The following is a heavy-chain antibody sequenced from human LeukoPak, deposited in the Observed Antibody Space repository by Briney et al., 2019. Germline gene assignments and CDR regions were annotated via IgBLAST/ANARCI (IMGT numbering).Heavy chain of an antibody. CDR2: ISGSGGST. Sequence: PGGSLRLSCAASGFTFSSYAMSWVRQAPGKGLEWVSAISGSGGSTYYADSVKGRFTISRDNSKNTLYLQMNSLRAEDTAVYYCAKDYYDSSGYYYFQLVYFDYWGRGTLVTVSS. V-gene: IGHV3-23*01. D-gene: IGHD3-22*01. CDR1: GFTFSSYA. CDR3: AKDYYDSSGYYYFQLVYFDY. J-gene: IGHJ4*02.